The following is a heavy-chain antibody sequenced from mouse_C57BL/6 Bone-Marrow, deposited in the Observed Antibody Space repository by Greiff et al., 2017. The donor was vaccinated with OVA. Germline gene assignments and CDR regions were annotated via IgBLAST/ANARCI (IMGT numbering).Heavy chain of an antibody. CDR2: ISSGSSTI. D-gene: IGHD2-4*01. CDR3: ARDYDYDVGFDY. Sequence: EVKLVESGGGLVKPGGSLKLSCAASGFTFSDYGMHWVRQAPEKGLAWVAYISSGSSTIYYADTVKGRFTISRDNAKNTLFLQMTSLRSEDTAMYYCARDYDYDVGFDYWGQGTTLTVSS. J-gene: IGHJ2*01. V-gene: IGHV5-17*01. CDR1: GFTFSDYG.